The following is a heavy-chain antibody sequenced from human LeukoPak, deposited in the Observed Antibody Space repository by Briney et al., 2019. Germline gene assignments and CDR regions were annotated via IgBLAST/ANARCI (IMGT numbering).Heavy chain of an antibody. CDR2: IKEDGSEK. CDR1: GFTFNGYW. Sequence: PGGSLRLPCAASGFTFNGYWMSWVRQAPGKGLEWVANIKEDGSEKYYVDSVKGRFTISRDNAKNSLYLQMNSLRAEDTAVYYCARPPHYYYDSSGYYLPDAFDIWGQGTMVTVSS. J-gene: IGHJ3*02. V-gene: IGHV3-7*01. CDR3: ARPPHYYYDSSGYYLPDAFDI. D-gene: IGHD3-22*01.